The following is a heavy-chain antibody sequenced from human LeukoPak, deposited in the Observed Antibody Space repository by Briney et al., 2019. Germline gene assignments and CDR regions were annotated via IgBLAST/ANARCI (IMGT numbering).Heavy chain of an antibody. J-gene: IGHJ5*02. CDR2: IYPGDSDI. CDR3: ARLPYCGGDCYPNWFDP. D-gene: IGHD2-21*02. Sequence: AGESLKISCKASGYSFTTYWIGWVRQMPGKGLEWMGIIYPGDSDIRYSPSFQGQVTISADTSISTAYLQWSSLKASDTAMYYCARLPYCGGDCYPNWFDPWGQGTLVTVSS. V-gene: IGHV5-51*01. CDR1: GYSFTTYW.